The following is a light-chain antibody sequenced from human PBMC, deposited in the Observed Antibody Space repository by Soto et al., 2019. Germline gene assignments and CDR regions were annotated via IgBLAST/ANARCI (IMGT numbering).Light chain of an antibody. Sequence: QAVVTQPTSVSGAPGQRVTISCTGSSSNIGAGYDVHWYQQLPGTAPKLLIYGNSNRPSGVPDRFSGSKSGTSASLAITGLQAEDEADYYCQSYDSSLSGSVFGGGTKVTVL. CDR2: GNS. J-gene: IGLJ2*01. V-gene: IGLV1-40*01. CDR1: SSNIGAGYD. CDR3: QSYDSSLSGSV.